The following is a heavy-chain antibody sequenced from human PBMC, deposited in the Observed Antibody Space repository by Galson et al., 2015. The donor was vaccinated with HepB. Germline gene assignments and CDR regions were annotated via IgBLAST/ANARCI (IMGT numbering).Heavy chain of an antibody. Sequence: SVKVSCKASGYTFSGYGISWVRQAPGQGLEWMGWVSGFNGHANYADKFRDRVPMTTDTYTSTAYMELRSLRSDDTAVYYCARVGLNYDTRGYSLDYWGQGTPVTVSS. CDR1: GYTFSGYG. CDR2: VSGFNGHA. J-gene: IGHJ4*02. D-gene: IGHD3-22*01. V-gene: IGHV1-18*01. CDR3: ARVGLNYDTRGYSLDY.